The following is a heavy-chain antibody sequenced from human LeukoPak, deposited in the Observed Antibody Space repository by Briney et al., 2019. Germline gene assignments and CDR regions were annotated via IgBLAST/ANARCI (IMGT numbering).Heavy chain of an antibody. CDR3: ARADTSDILTGYSDY. V-gene: IGHV3-30*19. D-gene: IGHD3-9*01. Sequence: PGGSLRLSCAASGFTFTSYGIHWVRQAPGKGLEWVTFISKDGNNKYYADSVKGRFIISRDNSKNSLHVQMNSLRVEDTAVYFCARADTSDILTGYSDYWGQGTLVTVSS. CDR1: GFTFTSYG. CDR2: ISKDGNNK. J-gene: IGHJ4*02.